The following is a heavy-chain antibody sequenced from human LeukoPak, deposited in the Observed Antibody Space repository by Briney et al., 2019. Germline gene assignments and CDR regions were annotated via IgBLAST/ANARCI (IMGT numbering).Heavy chain of an antibody. CDR3: ARGDYGFDY. J-gene: IGHJ4*02. CDR1: GFTFSSYA. CDR2: ISGSGGSS. Sequence: PGGSLRLSCAASGFTFSSYAMSWVRQAPGKGLEWVSAISGSGGSSYYADSVKGRFTISRDNAKNSLYLQMNSLRAEDTAVYYCARGDYGFDYWGQGTLVTVSS. D-gene: IGHD4-17*01. V-gene: IGHV3-23*01.